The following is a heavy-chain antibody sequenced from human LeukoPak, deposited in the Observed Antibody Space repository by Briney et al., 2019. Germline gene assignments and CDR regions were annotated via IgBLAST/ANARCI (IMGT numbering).Heavy chain of an antibody. CDR2: LTRSGGDT. V-gene: IGHV3-23*01. D-gene: IGHD1-1*01. J-gene: IGHJ4*02. Sequence: GGSLRLSGAASGFTFTDYPMSWLRQAPGKGVEWVSALTRSGGDTYHADSVKGRFTISRDNSKNTLYLQMNSLRAEDTAVYYCAKDPFQTYRETGSARPDYWGQGALVTLSS. CDR1: GFTFTDYP. CDR3: AKDPFQTYRETGSARPDY.